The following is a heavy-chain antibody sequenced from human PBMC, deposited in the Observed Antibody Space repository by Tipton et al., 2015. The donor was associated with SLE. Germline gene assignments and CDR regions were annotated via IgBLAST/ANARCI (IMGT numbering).Heavy chain of an antibody. CDR2: VDLIGST. Sequence: TLSLTCIVSGGSISSGNYYWTWIRQPAGKGLEWIGHVDLIGSTNSNPSLKSRVTISVDTSKNQFSLKLSSVTAADTAVYYCARHGDSYYGSGSHFPFDPWGQGTLVTVSS. D-gene: IGHD3-10*01. CDR1: GGSISSGNYY. J-gene: IGHJ5*02. V-gene: IGHV4-61*09. CDR3: ARHGDSYYGSGSHFPFDP.